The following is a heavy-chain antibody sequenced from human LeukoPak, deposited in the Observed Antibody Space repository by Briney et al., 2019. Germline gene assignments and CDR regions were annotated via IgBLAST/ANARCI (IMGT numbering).Heavy chain of an antibody. J-gene: IGHJ4*02. Sequence: ASVKVSCKASGYTFTGYYTHWVRQAPGQGLEWMGWINPNSGGTNYAQKFHGRVTMTRDTSISTAYMELSRLRSDDTAVYYCARGEITSGGVIVVFDYWGQGTLVTVSS. CDR1: GYTFTGYY. D-gene: IGHD3-16*02. CDR3: ARGEITSGGVIVVFDY. CDR2: INPNSGGT. V-gene: IGHV1-2*02.